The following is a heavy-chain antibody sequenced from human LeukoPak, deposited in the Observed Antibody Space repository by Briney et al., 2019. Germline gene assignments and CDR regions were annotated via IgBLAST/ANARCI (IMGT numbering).Heavy chain of an antibody. J-gene: IGHJ4*02. CDR3: ARDGVVVAVHFDY. V-gene: IGHV4-39*07. CDR1: GDSISSSGYY. D-gene: IGHD2-15*01. Sequence: SETLSLTCTVSGDSISSSGYYWGWIRQPPGKERERIGGIYYSGSTYYNPSLKSRVTISVDTSKNQFSLRLSSVTAADTAVYYCARDGVVVAVHFDYWGQGTLVTVSS. CDR2: IYYSGST.